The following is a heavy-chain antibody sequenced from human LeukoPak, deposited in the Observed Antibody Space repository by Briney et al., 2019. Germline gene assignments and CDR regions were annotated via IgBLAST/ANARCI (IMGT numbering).Heavy chain of an antibody. CDR2: INPNSGGT. V-gene: IGHV1-2*02. CDR1: GYTFTGYY. D-gene: IGHD5-24*01. CDR3: ARDLGTRDGYNPPNLFDN. Sequence: ASVKVSCKASGYTFTGYYMHWVRQAPGQGLEWMGWINPNSGGTNYAQKFQGRVTMTSDTSISTAYMELSRLRSDDTAVYYCARDLGTRDGYNPPNLFDNWGQGTLVTVSS. J-gene: IGHJ4*02.